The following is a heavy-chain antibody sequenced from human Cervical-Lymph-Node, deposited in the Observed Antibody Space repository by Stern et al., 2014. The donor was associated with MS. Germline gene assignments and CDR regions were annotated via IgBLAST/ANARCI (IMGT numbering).Heavy chain of an antibody. D-gene: IGHD5-18*01. CDR2: ISSSSSYT. V-gene: IGHV3-11*06. CDR1: GFTFSDYY. Sequence: VQLVESGGGLVKPGGSLRLSCAASGFTFSDYYMSWIRQAPGKGLEWVSYISSSSSYTNYADSVKGRFTISRDNAKNSLYLQMNSLRAEDTAVYYCAREGYSYGLGVYYFDYWGQGTLVTVSS. CDR3: AREGYSYGLGVYYFDY. J-gene: IGHJ4*02.